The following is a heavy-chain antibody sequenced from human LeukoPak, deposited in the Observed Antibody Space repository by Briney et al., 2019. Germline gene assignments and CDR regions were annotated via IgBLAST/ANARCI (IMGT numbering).Heavy chain of an antibody. Sequence: ASVKVSCKASGYTFTGYYMHWVRQAPGQGLEWMGRINPNSGGTNYAQKFQGRVTMTRDTSISTAYMELSRLRSDDTAVYYCARVTYDSSGYYLDYWGQGTLVTVSS. CDR3: ARVTYDSSGYYLDY. CDR2: INPNSGGT. J-gene: IGHJ4*02. V-gene: IGHV1-2*06. D-gene: IGHD3-22*01. CDR1: GYTFTGYY.